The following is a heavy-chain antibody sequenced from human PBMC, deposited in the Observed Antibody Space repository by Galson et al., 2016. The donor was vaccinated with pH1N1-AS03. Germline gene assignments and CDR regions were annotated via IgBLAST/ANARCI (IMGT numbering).Heavy chain of an antibody. V-gene: IGHV3-23*01. CDR3: AKDSPTNYNFWSGYYRAYGLDV. Sequence: SLRLSCAASGFTFSSYAMSWVRQAPGKGLEWVSIISGNGGSTYYADSVKGRFTISRDSSKNTLYLQMNRLRAEDTAVYYCAKDSPTNYNFWSGYYRAYGLDVWGQGTTVTVSS. CDR1: GFTFSSYA. CDR2: ISGNGGST. J-gene: IGHJ6*02. D-gene: IGHD3-3*01.